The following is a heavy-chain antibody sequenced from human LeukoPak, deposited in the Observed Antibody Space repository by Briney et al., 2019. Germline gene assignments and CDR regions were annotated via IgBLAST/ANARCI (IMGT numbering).Heavy chain of an antibody. CDR1: VYTFTIYG. Sequence: GASVKVSFTSSVYTFTIYGISWVRQAPGQGLEWMGWISAYNGNTNYAQKLQGRVTMTTDTSTSTAYMELRSLRSDDTAVYYCARVGRRYDILTGYLDYWGQGTLVTVSS. D-gene: IGHD3-9*01. J-gene: IGHJ4*02. V-gene: IGHV1-18*01. CDR2: ISAYNGNT. CDR3: ARVGRRYDILTGYLDY.